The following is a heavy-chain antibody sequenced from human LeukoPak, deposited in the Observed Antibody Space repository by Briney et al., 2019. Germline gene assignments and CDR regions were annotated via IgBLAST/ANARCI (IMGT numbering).Heavy chain of an antibody. D-gene: IGHD6-13*01. CDR2: ISPTSGTI. CDR3: ARGGYSSTLYGRYQH. J-gene: IGHJ1*01. Sequence: GGSLRLSCVASGFTFRSYEMKWVRQAPGKGLEWISFISPTSGTIHYADSVKGRFTISRDNDRDSVYLQMNSLRAEDTAVYYCARGGYSSTLYGRYQHWGQGTLVTVSP. CDR1: GFTFRSYE. V-gene: IGHV3-48*03.